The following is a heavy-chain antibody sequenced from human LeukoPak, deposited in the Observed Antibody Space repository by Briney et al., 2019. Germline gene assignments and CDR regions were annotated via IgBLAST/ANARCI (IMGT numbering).Heavy chain of an antibody. CDR3: AYTNHLTY. J-gene: IGHJ4*02. Sequence: QPGGSLRLSCAASGLTFSGQWMNWVRQAPGQGLEWVANIKYDGSEKYYADSVKGRFTISRDNAKNSLSLQMNYVRAGDTAIYYCAYTNHLTYWGQGALVTVSS. D-gene: IGHD3-16*01. CDR1: GLTFSGQW. CDR2: IKYDGSEK. V-gene: IGHV3-7*01.